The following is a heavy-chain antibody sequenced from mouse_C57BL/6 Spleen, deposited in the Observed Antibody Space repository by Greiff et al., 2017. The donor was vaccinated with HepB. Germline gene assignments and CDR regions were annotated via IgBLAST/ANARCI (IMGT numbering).Heavy chain of an antibody. CDR1: GYSFTDYN. CDR3: ASLYGSSTGYYAMDY. J-gene: IGHJ4*01. V-gene: IGHV1-39*01. CDR2: INPNYGTT. Sequence: VQLKESGPELVKPGASVKISCKASGYSFTDYNMNWVKQSNGKSLEWIGVINPNYGTTSYNQKFKGKATLTVDQSSSTAYMQLNSLTSEDSAVYYCASLYGSSTGYYAMDYWGQGTSVTVSS. D-gene: IGHD1-1*01.